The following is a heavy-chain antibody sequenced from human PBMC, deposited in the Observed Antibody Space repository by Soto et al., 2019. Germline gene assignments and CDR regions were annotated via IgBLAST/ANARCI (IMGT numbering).Heavy chain of an antibody. CDR2: INPSGGST. D-gene: IGHD4-4*01. CDR3: ARYDYNGYYFDY. Sequence: HVQLVQSGAEVKKPGASVRVSCKASGYTFSNYYMHWVRQAPGQGHEWMGIINPSGGSTTYAQKVQGRVTMTRDTSTSTVYMELSSLRSEDTAVYYCARYDYNGYYFDYWGQGTLVTVSS. CDR1: GYTFSNYY. J-gene: IGHJ4*02. V-gene: IGHV1-46*01.